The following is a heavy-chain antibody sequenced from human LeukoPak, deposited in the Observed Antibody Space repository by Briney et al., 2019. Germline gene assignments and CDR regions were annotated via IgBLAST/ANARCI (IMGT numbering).Heavy chain of an antibody. V-gene: IGHV1-69*13. CDR2: IIPIFGTA. J-gene: IGHJ6*02. CDR1: GGTFSSYA. CDR3: ARDSRTITIFGVADYYYGMDV. D-gene: IGHD3-3*01. Sequence: RASVNVSCKASGGTFSSYAISWVRQAPGQGLEWMGGIIPIFGTANYAQKFQGRVTITADESTSTAYMELSSLRSEDTAVYYCARDSRTITIFGVADYYYGMDVWGQGTTVTVSS.